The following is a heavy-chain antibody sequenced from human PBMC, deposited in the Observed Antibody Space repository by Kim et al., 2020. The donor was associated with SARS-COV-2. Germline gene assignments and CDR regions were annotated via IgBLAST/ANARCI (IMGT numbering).Heavy chain of an antibody. D-gene: IGHD3-16*01. Sequence: NSNPSPKSRVTMSVDTSKNQFSLKLSSVTAADTAVYYCARVWGLTRHFDYWGQGTLVTVSS. CDR3: ARVWGLTRHFDY. V-gene: IGHV4-4*07. J-gene: IGHJ4*02.